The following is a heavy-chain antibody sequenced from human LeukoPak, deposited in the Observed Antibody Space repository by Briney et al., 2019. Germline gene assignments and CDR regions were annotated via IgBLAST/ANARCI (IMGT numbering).Heavy chain of an antibody. J-gene: IGHJ4*02. CDR1: GGTFSSYA. CDR3: ARAENGLSRNCYDSSGYYFDY. Sequence: SVKVSCKASGGTFSSYAISWVRQAPGQGLEWMGGIIPIFGTANYAQKFQGRVTITTDESTSTAYMELSSLRSEDTAAYYCARAENGLSRNCYDSSGYYFDYWGQGTLVTVSS. CDR2: IIPIFGTA. V-gene: IGHV1-69*05. D-gene: IGHD3-22*01.